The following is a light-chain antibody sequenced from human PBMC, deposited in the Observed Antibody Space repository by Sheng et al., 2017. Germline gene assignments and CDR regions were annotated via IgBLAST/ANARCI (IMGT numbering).Light chain of an antibody. CDR2: WAS. CDR1: RSLLXSPNNKTY. J-gene: IGKJ1*01. V-gene: IGKV4-1*01. CDR3: QQSYNSPWT. Sequence: DTVMTQSPDSLAVSLGERATINCKSSRSLLXSPNNKTYLSWFQQRSGHPPKLLIYWASTRESGVPDRFSGSGSATDFTLTITSLQAEDVAVYYCQQSYNSPWTFGQGTKVEV.